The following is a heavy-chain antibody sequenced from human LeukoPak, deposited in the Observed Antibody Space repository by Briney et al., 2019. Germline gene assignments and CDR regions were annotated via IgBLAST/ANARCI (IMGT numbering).Heavy chain of an antibody. J-gene: IGHJ5*02. CDR1: EYDFANYW. V-gene: IGHV5-51*01. Sequence: GESLKISCKGPEYDFANYWIGWVRQMPGRGLEWMGIVYPAGSIIQYSPSFQGQVTISVDRSVCTAYLQWTSLKASDSAMYFCARRRYSDTNLDPWGQGTLVTVSS. CDR3: ARRRYSDTNLDP. D-gene: IGHD4-17*01. CDR2: VYPAGSII.